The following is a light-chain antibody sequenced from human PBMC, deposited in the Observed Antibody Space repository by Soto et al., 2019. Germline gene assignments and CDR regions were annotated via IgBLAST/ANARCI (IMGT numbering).Light chain of an antibody. CDR3: LLFHSGASV. J-gene: IGLJ3*02. Sequence: QAVVTQEPSLTVSPGGTVILTCGSSTGPVTSGHFPYWFQQKPGQAPKILIYDTANKHSWTPVRFSGSLLGGKAALTLSGARLEDEADYYCLLFHSGASVFGGGTKLTVL. CDR2: DTA. CDR1: TGPVTSGHF. V-gene: IGLV7-46*01.